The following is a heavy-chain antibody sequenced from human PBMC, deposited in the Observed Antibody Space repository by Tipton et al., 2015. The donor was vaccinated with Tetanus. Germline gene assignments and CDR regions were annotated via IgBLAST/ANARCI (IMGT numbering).Heavy chain of an antibody. D-gene: IGHD4-17*01. J-gene: IGHJ4*02. CDR3: AREWTSTVTSKYDY. CDR1: GFTFSRYA. V-gene: IGHV3-23*03. Sequence: GSLRLSCAASGFTFSRYAMSWVRQAPGKGLAWVSFIYGDGTTTYYADSVKGRFTISRDNSKNMLYLQMNSLTTEDTAVYYCAREWTSTVTSKYDYWGQGTLVTVSS. CDR2: IYGDGTTT.